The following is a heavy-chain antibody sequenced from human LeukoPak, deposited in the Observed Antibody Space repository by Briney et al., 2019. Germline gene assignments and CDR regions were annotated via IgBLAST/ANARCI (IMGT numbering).Heavy chain of an antibody. Sequence: SETLSRTCTVSGGSISSGSYYWSWIRQPAGKGREWIGRIYTSGSTNYNPSLKSRVTISVDTSKNQFSLKLSSVTAADTAVYYCARDHSKYYDFWSGYFTWFDPWGQGTLVTVSS. CDR3: ARDHSKYYDFWSGYFTWFDP. J-gene: IGHJ5*02. V-gene: IGHV4-61*02. D-gene: IGHD3-3*01. CDR2: IYTSGST. CDR1: GGSISSGSYY.